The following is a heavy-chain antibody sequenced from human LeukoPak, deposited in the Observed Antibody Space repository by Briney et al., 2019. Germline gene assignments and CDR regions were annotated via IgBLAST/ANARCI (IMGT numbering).Heavy chain of an antibody. CDR1: GGSISSSSYY. CDR3: ARVWGVTDFYDSRGAFDI. J-gene: IGHJ3*02. Sequence: PSETLSLTCTVSGGSISSSSYYWGWIRQPPGKGLEWIGSIYYSGSTYYNPSLKSRVTISVDTSKNQFSLKLSSVTAADTAVYYCARVWGVTDFYDSRGAFDIWGQGTVVTVSS. CDR2: IYYSGST. D-gene: IGHD3-22*01. V-gene: IGHV4-39*07.